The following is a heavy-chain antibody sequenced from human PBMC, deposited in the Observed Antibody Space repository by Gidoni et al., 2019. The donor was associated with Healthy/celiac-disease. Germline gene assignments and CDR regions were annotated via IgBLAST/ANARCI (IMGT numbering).Heavy chain of an antibody. D-gene: IGHD2-21*02. Sequence: QVQLVQSGAEVKQPGSSVKVSCKASGGTFSSYTISWVRQAPGQGLEWMGRIIPILGIANYAQKFQGRVTITADKSTSTAYMELSSLRSEDTAVYYCARDSPFPSTDDAFDIWGQGTMVTVSS. CDR1: GGTFSSYT. CDR3: ARDSPFPSTDDAFDI. V-gene: IGHV1-69*08. J-gene: IGHJ3*02. CDR2: IIPILGIA.